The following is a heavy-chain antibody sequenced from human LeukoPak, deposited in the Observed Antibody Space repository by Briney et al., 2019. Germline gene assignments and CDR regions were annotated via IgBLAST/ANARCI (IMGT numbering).Heavy chain of an antibody. Sequence: GGSLRLSCAASGFTFSDYYMSWIRQAPGKGLEWVSYISSSGSTIYYADSVKGRFAISRDNSKNTLYLQMNSLRAEDTAVYYCASSGGYSSSSGGDYWGQGTLVTVSS. V-gene: IGHV3-11*04. CDR2: ISSSGSTI. CDR1: GFTFSDYY. D-gene: IGHD6-6*01. CDR3: ASSGGYSSSSGGDY. J-gene: IGHJ4*02.